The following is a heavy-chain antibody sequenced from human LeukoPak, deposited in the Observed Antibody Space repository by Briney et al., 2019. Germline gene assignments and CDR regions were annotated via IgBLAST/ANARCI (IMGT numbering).Heavy chain of an antibody. D-gene: IGHD1-26*01. CDR1: GYIFTSYD. V-gene: IGHV1-8*01. CDR3: AREDSPPGDYYYYMDV. J-gene: IGHJ6*03. Sequence: GASVKVSCKASGYIFTSYDINWVRQATGQGLEWMGWMNPNSGNTGYAQKFQGRVTMTRNTSISTAYMELSSLRSEDTAVYYCAREDSPPGDYYYYMDVWGKGTTVTVSS. CDR2: MNPNSGNT.